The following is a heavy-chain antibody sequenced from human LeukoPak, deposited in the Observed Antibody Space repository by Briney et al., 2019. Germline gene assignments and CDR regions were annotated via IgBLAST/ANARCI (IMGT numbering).Heavy chain of an antibody. J-gene: IGHJ4*02. D-gene: IGHD3-10*01. V-gene: IGHV3-23*01. CDR2: ISGSGGST. Sequence: PGGSLRLSCAASGFTFSSYAMSWVRQAPGKGLEWVSAISGSGGSTYYADSVRGRFTISRDNSKNTLYLQMNSLRAEDTAVYYCAKREYYYGSGSSQQEYYFDYWGQGTPVTVSS. CDR1: GFTFSSYA. CDR3: AKREYYYGSGSSQQEYYFDY.